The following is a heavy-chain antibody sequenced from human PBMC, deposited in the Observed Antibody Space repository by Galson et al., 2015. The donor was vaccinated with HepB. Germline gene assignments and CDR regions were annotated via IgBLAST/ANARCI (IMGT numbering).Heavy chain of an antibody. CDR2: IWYDGSNK. CDR3: ARGAGYTHGYGFVDYYYYMDV. CDR1: GFTFKNYG. J-gene: IGHJ6*03. V-gene: IGHV3-33*01. Sequence: SLRLSCAASGFTFKNYGFHWARQAPGKGLEWVALIWYDGSNKQYADSVRGRITISRDNSKNTVYLQMNSLRAEDTAVYFCARGAGYTHGYGFVDYYYYMDVWGKGTTVTVSS. D-gene: IGHD5-18*01.